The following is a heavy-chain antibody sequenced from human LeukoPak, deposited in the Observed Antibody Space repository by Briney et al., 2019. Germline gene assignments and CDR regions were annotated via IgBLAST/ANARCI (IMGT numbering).Heavy chain of an antibody. Sequence: SETLSLTCSVSGASVTSGGFYWGWLRQSPVKVLESIATIYYTGSTYYDPSLKSRVTISIDTSKNQFSLNVRSVSAADTAVYYCARHSGSGSLSRPFDPWGQGTLVSVTS. CDR1: GASVTSGGFY. D-gene: IGHD3-10*01. CDR3: ARHSGSGSLSRPFDP. J-gene: IGHJ5*02. CDR2: IYYTGST. V-gene: IGHV4-39*01.